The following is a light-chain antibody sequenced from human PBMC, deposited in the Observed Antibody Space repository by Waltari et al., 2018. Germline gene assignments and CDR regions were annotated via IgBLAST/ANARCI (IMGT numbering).Light chain of an antibody. CDR1: SSDVGGYNS. CDR2: DVS. J-gene: IGLJ3*02. CDR3: CSYGGTYSWV. Sequence: QSALTQPRSVSGSPGQSVTISCTGTSSDVGGYNSVSWYQQHPGKAPKLMIYDVSKRPSGVPDRFSGSKSGNTASLTISGLQAEDEADYYCCSYGGTYSWVFGGGTKLTVL. V-gene: IGLV2-11*01.